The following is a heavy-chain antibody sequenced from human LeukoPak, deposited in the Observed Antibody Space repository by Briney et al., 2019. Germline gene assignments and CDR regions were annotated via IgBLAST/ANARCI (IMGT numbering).Heavy chain of an antibody. CDR2: INHSGST. V-gene: IGHV4-34*01. Sequence: SETLSLTCAVYGGSFSGYYWSWIRQPPGKGLEWIGEINHSGSTNYNPSLKSRVTVSVDTSKNQFSLKLSSVTAADTAVYYCARAPWRYSYGYNYWGQGTLVTVSS. J-gene: IGHJ4*02. D-gene: IGHD5-18*01. CDR3: ARAPWRYSYGYNY. CDR1: GGSFSGYY.